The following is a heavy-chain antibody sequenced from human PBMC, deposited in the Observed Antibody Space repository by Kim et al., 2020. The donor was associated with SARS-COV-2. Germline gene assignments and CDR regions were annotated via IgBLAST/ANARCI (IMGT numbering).Heavy chain of an antibody. CDR1: GGSISSYY. CDR3: ARGGAYCSSTSCYYYYYYGMDV. J-gene: IGHJ6*02. V-gene: IGHV4-59*01. CDR2: IYYSGST. Sequence: SETLSLTCTVSGGSISSYYWSWIRQPPGKGLEWIGYIYYSGSTNYNPSLKSRVTISVDTSKNQFSLKLSSVTAADTAVYYCARGGAYCSSTSCYYYYYYGMDVWGQGTTVTVSS. D-gene: IGHD2-2*01.